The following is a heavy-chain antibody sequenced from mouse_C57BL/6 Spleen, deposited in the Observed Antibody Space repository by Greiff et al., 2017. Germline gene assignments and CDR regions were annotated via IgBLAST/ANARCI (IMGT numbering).Heavy chain of an antibody. Sequence: QVQLKQPGAELVKPGASVKLSCKASGYTFTSYWMHWVKQSPGQGLEWIGMIHPNSGGTNYNEKFRSKATLTVDKSSSTAYMHLSSLTSEDSAVYYCARHTTLVDYWYFDVWGTGTTVTVSS. CDR1: GYTFTSYW. D-gene: IGHD1-1*01. J-gene: IGHJ1*03. CDR2: IHPNSGGT. CDR3: ARHTTLVDYWYFDV. V-gene: IGHV1-64*01.